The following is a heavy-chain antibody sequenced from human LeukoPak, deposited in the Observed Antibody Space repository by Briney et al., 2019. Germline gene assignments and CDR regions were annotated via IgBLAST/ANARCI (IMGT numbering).Heavy chain of an antibody. V-gene: IGHV3-11*01. CDR1: GFTFSDYY. Sequence: PGGSLRLSCAASGFTFSDYYMSWIRHPPGKGLERVSYISGSGSTIYYADSVKGRFTISSDNAKNSLYLHMNSLRAEDTAVYYCARDLLSGYSPYFDSWGQGTLVTVSS. CDR2: ISGSGSTI. CDR3: ARDLLSGYSPYFDS. D-gene: IGHD5-18*01. J-gene: IGHJ4*02.